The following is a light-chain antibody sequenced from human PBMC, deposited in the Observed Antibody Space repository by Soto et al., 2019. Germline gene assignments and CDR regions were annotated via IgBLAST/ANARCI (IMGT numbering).Light chain of an antibody. V-gene: IGLV2-14*01. CDR2: EVT. CDR1: SGDVGAYSY. CDR3: SSYTTTSTWV. Sequence: QSALTQPASVSGSPGQSITISCTGTSGDVGAYSYVSWYQQHPGKAPKLMIYEVTSRPSGVSNRFSGSKSGNTASLSISGLQAEDEADYYCSSYTTTSTWVFGGGTKLTVL. J-gene: IGLJ3*02.